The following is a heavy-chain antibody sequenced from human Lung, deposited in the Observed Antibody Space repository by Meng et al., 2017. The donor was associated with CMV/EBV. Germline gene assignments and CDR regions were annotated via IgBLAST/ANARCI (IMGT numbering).Heavy chain of an antibody. D-gene: IGHD1-26*01. CDR1: GYTFTNYG. Sequence: QAQLVQQGGVGKKPGASVKVSCKASGYTFTNYGITWVRQAPGQGLEWMGWINAYNGDTNYAQTLQGRVTMTTDTSTSTAYMELRSLRSDDTAVYYCARVEVGITSGDYWGQGTLVTVSS. J-gene: IGHJ4*02. CDR3: ARVEVGITSGDY. CDR2: INAYNGDT. V-gene: IGHV1-18*01.